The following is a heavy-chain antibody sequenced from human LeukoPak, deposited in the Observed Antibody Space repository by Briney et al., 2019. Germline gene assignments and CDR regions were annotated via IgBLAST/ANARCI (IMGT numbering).Heavy chain of an antibody. Sequence: SQTLSLTCTVSGGSISSGDYYWSWIRQPPGKGLVWIGYIYYSGSTYYNPSLKSRVTISVDTSKNQFSLKLSSVTAADTAVYYCARVCSSTSCYRDAFDIWGQGTMVTVSS. V-gene: IGHV4-30-4*08. CDR2: IYYSGST. J-gene: IGHJ3*02. CDR1: GGSISSGDYY. D-gene: IGHD2-2*01. CDR3: ARVCSSTSCYRDAFDI.